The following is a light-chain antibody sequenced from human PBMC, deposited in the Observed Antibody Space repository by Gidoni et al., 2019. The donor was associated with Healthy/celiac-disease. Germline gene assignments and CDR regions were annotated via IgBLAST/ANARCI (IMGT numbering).Light chain of an antibody. J-gene: IGKJ4*01. CDR1: QSVSSSY. V-gene: IGKV3-20*01. CDR2: GAS. CDR3: QQYGSSPPVT. Sequence: EIMLTPSPGTLSLSPGERATLSCRASQSVSSSYLAWYQQKPGQAPRLLIYGASSRDTGIPDRFSGSGSGTDFTLTISRLEPEDFAVYYCQQYGSSPPVTFGGGTKVEIK.